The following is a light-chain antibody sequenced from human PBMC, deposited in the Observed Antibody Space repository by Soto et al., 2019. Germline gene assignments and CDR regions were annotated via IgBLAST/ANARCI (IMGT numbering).Light chain of an antibody. CDR3: CSHAGSSVV. Sequence: QSVLTQPRSVSGSPGQSVTISCTGTSGDVGRYSSVSWYQQHPGKAPKLILYDIYKRPSGVPDRFSGSKSGNTASLTISGLQAEDETDYYCCSHAGSSVVFGTGTKVTVL. V-gene: IGLV2-11*01. CDR2: DIY. J-gene: IGLJ1*01. CDR1: SGDVGRYSS.